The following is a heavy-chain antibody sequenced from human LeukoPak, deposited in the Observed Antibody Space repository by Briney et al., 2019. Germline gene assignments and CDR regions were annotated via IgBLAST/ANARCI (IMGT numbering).Heavy chain of an antibody. V-gene: IGHV4-39*01. J-gene: IGHJ4*02. CDR3: ARVGYSNYFMRVRSAEVAHFDY. D-gene: IGHD4-11*01. CDR2: IYYSGST. CDR1: GGSISSSSYY. Sequence: SETLSLTCTVSGGSISSSSYYWSWIRQPPGKGLEWIRSIYYSGSTYYNPPLKSRVTISVDTSKNQFSLKLSSVTAADTAVYYCARVGYSNYFMRVRSAEVAHFDYWGQGTLVTVSS.